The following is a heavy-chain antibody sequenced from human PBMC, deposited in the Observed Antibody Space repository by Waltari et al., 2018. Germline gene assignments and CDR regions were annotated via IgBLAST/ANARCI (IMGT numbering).Heavy chain of an antibody. V-gene: IGHV1-69*02. CDR2: IMPILVSP. CDR3: ARSHGSYTDVYYFDY. CDR1: GGTVNSYT. Sequence: QVQLVQSGAEVKKPGSSMKVSCKASGGTVNSYTIRWVRQAPGQGLEWLGRIMPILVSPNYAQKFQGRVTITADTSTSTIYMGLSSLRSEDTAIYYCARSHGSYTDVYYFDYWGQGTLVTVS. J-gene: IGHJ4*02. D-gene: IGHD1-26*01.